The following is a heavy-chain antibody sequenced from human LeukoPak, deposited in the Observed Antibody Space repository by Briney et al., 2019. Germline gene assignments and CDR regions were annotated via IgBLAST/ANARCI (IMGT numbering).Heavy chain of an antibody. J-gene: IGHJ4*02. D-gene: IGHD6-19*01. CDR1: GGSISSSSYY. CDR3: ARFYSSDWEVFDY. V-gene: IGHV4-39*01. CDR2: IYYSGST. Sequence: PSETLSLTCTVSGGSISSSSYYWGWIRQPPGKGLEWIGSIYYSGSTYYNPSLKSRVTISVDTSKNQFSLKLTSVTAADTAVYYCARFYSSDWEVFDYWGQGTLVTVSS.